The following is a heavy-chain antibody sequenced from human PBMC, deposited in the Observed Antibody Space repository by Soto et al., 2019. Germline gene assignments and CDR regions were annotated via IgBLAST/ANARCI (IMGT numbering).Heavy chain of an antibody. V-gene: IGHV4-34*01. J-gene: IGHJ4*02. CDR1: GWSFSGYY. CDR2: INHSGST. Sequence: PSETLSLTCPVCGWSFSGYYWTWIRQPPGTGLEWIGEINHSGSTNYTPSLKSRVTISVDTSKNQFSLKLTSVTAADTAVYYCARDKMTGLFDYCGQGTLVT. D-gene: IGHD3-9*01. CDR3: ARDKMTGLFDY.